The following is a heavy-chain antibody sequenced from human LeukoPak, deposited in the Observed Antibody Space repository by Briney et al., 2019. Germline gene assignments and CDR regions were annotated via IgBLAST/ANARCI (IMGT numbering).Heavy chain of an antibody. CDR3: ARMGGSGSYYLDY. CDR2: IYYSGST. CDR1: GGSISSYY. V-gene: IGHV4-59*08. D-gene: IGHD1-26*01. J-gene: IGHJ4*02. Sequence: SETLSLTFTVSGGSISSYYWSWIRQPPGKGLEWIGYIYYSGSTNYNPSLKSRVTISVDTSKNQFSLKLSSVTAADTAVYYCARMGGSGSYYLDYWGQGTLVTVSS.